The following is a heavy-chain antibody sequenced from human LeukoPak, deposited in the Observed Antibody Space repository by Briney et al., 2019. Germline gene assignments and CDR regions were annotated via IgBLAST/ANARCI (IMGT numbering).Heavy chain of an antibody. CDR1: GGTFSSYA. V-gene: IGHV1-69*05. J-gene: IGHJ3*02. D-gene: IGHD5-18*01. CDR2: IIPIFGTA. CDR3: ARRYSYGNGAFDI. Sequence: ASVKVSCKASGGTFSSYAISWVRQAPGQGLEWMGRIIPIFGTANYAQKFQGRVTITTDESTSTAYMELSSLRSEDTAVYHCARRYSYGNGAFDIWGQGTMVTVSS.